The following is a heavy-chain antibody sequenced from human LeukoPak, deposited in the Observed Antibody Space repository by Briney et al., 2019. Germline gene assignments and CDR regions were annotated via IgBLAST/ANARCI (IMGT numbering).Heavy chain of an antibody. CDR1: GYLFTGYY. CDR2: INPNSGGT. D-gene: IGHD3-10*01. CDR3: TRGSTMVRGVTYYFDY. V-gene: IGHV1-2*02. Sequence: ASVKVSCKASGYLFTGYYIHWVRQVPGQGLEWMGWINPNSGGTNYAQKFQGRVTMTRDTSISTAYMELSRLRSDDTAVYYCTRGSTMVRGVTYYFDYWGQGTLVTVSS. J-gene: IGHJ4*02.